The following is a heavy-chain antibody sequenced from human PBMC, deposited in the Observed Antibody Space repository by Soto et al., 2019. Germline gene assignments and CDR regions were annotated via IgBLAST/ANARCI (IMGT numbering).Heavy chain of an antibody. V-gene: IGHV1-18*01. CDR3: ARDYEVVGAVYGMDV. CDR2: ISAYNGNT. J-gene: IGHJ6*02. Sequence: RASVKVSCKASGYTFTSYGISWVRQAPGQGLEWMGWISAYNGNTNYAQKLQGRVTMTTDTSTSTAYMELRSLRSDDTAVYYCARDYEVVGAVYGMDVSAHGTTVTVSS. D-gene: IGHD1-26*01. CDR1: GYTFTSYG.